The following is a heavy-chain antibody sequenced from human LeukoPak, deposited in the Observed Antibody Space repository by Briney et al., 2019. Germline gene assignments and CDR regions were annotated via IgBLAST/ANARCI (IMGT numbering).Heavy chain of an antibody. J-gene: IGHJ4*02. CDR3: ARGRQYYYDSSGYDY. CDR1: GGSISSYY. CDR2: IYYSGST. Sequence: PSETLSLTCTVSGGSISSYYWSWIRQPPGKGLEWIGYIYYSGSTNCNPSLKSRVTISVDTSKNQFSLKLSSVTAADTAVYYCARGRQYYYDSSGYDYWGQGTLVTVSS. D-gene: IGHD3-22*01. V-gene: IGHV4-59*08.